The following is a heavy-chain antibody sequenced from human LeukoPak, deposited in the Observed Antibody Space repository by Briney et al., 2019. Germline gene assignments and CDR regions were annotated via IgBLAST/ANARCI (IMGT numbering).Heavy chain of an antibody. CDR3: AKQGPLGPDWYDY. V-gene: IGHV3-30*02. CDR1: GFTFSSYG. J-gene: IGHJ4*02. Sequence: GGTLRLSCAASGFTFSSYGMSWVRQAPGKGLEWVAFIRYDGSNKYYADSVKGRFTISRDNSKNTLYLQMNSLRAEDTAVYYCAKQGPLGPDWYDYWGQGTLVTVSS. CDR2: IRYDGSNK. D-gene: IGHD2-15*01.